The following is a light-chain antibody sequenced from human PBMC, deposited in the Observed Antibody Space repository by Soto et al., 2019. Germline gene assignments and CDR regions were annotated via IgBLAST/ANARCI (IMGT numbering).Light chain of an antibody. CDR1: QGISSY. Sequence: DIQLTQSPSFLSASVGDRVTITCRASQGISSYLAWYQQKPGKAPKLLIYAASTLQTGVPSRFSGSGSGTEFTLTISSLQPEDFATYYCHQLNSYPLTFGGGTQVPIK. CDR3: HQLNSYPLT. V-gene: IGKV1-9*01. J-gene: IGKJ4*01. CDR2: AAS.